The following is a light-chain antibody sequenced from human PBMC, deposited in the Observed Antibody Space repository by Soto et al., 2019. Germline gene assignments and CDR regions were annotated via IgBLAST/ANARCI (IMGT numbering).Light chain of an antibody. V-gene: IGLV2-14*01. J-gene: IGLJ1*01. CDR1: TSDIGAYNY. CDR2: EVS. CDR3: SSNTISSIRDV. Sequence: QSALTQAASVSGSPGQSITISCSGTTSDIGAYNYVSWFQQHPGKAPKLIIYEVSSRPSGVSNRFSGSKSGNTASLTISGLQAEDEADYYCSSNTISSIRDVFGTGTKVTVL.